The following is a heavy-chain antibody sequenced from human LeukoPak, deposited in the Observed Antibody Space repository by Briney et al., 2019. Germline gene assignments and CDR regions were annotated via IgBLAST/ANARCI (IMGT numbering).Heavy chain of an antibody. Sequence: SETLSLTCTVSGGSISSYYWSWIRQPPGKGLEWIGYIYYSGSTNYNPSLKSRVTISVDTSKNQFSLKLSSVTAADTAVYYCARVSRYCSGGSCPRIDYWGQGTLVTVSS. J-gene: IGHJ4*02. V-gene: IGHV4-59*01. CDR3: ARVSRYCSGGSCPRIDY. D-gene: IGHD2-15*01. CDR1: GGSISSYY. CDR2: IYYSGST.